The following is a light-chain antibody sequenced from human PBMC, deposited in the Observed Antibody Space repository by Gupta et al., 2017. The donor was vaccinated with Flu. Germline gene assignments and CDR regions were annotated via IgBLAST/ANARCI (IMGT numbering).Light chain of an antibody. Sequence: SYELTQPPSVSVSPGQTARITCSGDALPNQYVFWYQQKSGQAPVLIIYKDTERPSGIPDRFSGSSSGTTVTLTISGVQAEDEADYYCESPDTSVTSLVFGGGTKLTDL. CDR1: ALPNQY. J-gene: IGLJ3*02. CDR2: KDT. V-gene: IGLV3-25*03. CDR3: ESPDTSVTSLV.